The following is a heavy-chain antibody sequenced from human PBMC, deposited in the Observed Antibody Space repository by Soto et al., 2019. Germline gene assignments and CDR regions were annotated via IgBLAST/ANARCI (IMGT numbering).Heavy chain of an antibody. V-gene: IGHV1-3*01. CDR2: INAGIGGT. Sequence: GASVKVSCKASGYSFPSYTMHWVRQAPGQRLEWMGWINAGIGGTKYSEKFQGRVTITRDTPASTAYMEVSSLRYEDTAVYYCARSPPITVAGTPSRGRHYYSGMDIWGQGTMVTVSS. CDR3: ARSPPITVAGTPSRGRHYYSGMDI. CDR1: GYSFPSYT. D-gene: IGHD6-19*01. J-gene: IGHJ6*02.